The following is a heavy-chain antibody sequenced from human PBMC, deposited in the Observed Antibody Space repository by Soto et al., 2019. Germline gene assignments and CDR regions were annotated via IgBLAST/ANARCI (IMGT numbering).Heavy chain of an antibody. D-gene: IGHD3-9*01. CDR2: IHPSGGST. V-gene: IGHV3-23*01. CDR3: AKDPSTGPHDC. CDR1: GFMFSSYG. Sequence: PGGSLRLSCAAAGFMFSSYGMSWVRQAPGKGLQWVATIHPSGGSTHYAESVRGRFTISRDNSRDTLYLQMNSLRAEDTAVYYCAKDPSTGPHDCWGQVPLVTVSS. J-gene: IGHJ4*02.